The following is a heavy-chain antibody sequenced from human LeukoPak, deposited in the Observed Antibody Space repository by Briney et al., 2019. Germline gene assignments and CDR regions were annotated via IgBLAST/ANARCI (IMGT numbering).Heavy chain of an antibody. CDR3: AREWLRQTRNWFDP. D-gene: IGHD5-12*01. Sequence: PSETLSLTCTVSGGSISSGDYYWSWIRQPPGKGLEWIGYIYYSGSTYYNPSLKSRVTISVDTSKNQFSLKLSSVTAADTAVYYCAREWLRQTRNWFDPWGQGTLVTVSS. J-gene: IGHJ5*02. CDR1: GGSISSGDYY. V-gene: IGHV4-30-4*01. CDR2: IYYSGST.